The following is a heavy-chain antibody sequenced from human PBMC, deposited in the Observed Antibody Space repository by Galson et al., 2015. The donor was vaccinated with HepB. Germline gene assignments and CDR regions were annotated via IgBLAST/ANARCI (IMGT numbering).Heavy chain of an antibody. CDR2: ISYDGSNK. V-gene: IGHV3-30*18. CDR1: GFTFSSYG. Sequence: SLRLSCAASGFTFSSYGMHWVRQAPGKGLEWVAVISYDGSNKYYADSVKGRFTISRDNSKNTLYLQMNSLRAEDTAVYYCAKDHRYCSGGSCYGALRYWGQGTLVTVSS. CDR3: AKDHRYCSGGSCYGALRY. D-gene: IGHD2-15*01. J-gene: IGHJ4*02.